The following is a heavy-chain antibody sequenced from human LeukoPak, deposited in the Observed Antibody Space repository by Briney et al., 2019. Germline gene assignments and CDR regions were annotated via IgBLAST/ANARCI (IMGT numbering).Heavy chain of an antibody. CDR1: GFTLSRSW. J-gene: IGHJ4*02. CDR2: INQDGSEK. V-gene: IGHV3-7*05. D-gene: IGHD2-2*01. CDR3: ARAYQTDY. Sequence: GGSLRLSCAASGFTLSRSWMSWVRQAPGKGLEWVANINQDGSEKNYVDSVKGRFTISRDNAKNSLYLQMNSLRAEDTAVYYCARAYQTDYCGQGTLVTVSS.